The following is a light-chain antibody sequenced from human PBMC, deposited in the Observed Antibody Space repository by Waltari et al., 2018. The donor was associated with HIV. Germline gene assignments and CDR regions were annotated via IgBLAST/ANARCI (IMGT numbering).Light chain of an antibody. J-gene: IGKJ2*01. CDR3: HHYGDSPPYT. Sequence: EVVLTQSPGTLSLSPGERATLSCRASQSLSASYLTWYQHKPGQAPKLLMYGASTRATGIPDRFSGSGSGTDFTLIINRLEPEDFAVYYCHHYGDSPPYTFGRGTRLEIK. CDR2: GAS. V-gene: IGKV3-20*01. CDR1: QSLSASY.